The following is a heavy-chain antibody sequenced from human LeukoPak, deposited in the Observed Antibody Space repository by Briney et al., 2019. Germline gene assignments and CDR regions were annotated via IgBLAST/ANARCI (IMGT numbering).Heavy chain of an antibody. J-gene: IGHJ6*04. CDR3: AREGYGGNSGQDV. V-gene: IGHV4-30-2*01. CDR2: IYHGGNT. Sequence: PSETLSPTCTVSGGSISSGGYYWSWIRQPPGKGLEWIGYIYHGGNTYYNPSLKSRVTISVDRSKNQFSLKLSSVTAADTAVYYCAREGYGGNSGQDVWGKGITVTVSS. D-gene: IGHD4-23*01. CDR1: GGSISSGGYY.